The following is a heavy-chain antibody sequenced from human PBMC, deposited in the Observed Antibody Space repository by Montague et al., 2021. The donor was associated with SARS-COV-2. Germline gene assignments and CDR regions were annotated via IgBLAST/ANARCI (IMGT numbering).Heavy chain of an antibody. Sequence: SETLSLTCAVSGGSISTNHWWSWVRQPPGKGLEWIGGIDERGSTNYSPSLKSRVTMSIDKSANQFSLKLASLTAADTAIYFCARDVRTSTWSIRGYGGNYYFDSWGQGTLVAVSS. CDR2: IDERGST. J-gene: IGHJ4*02. CDR1: GGSISTNHW. CDR3: ARDVRTSTWSIRGYGGNYYFDS. V-gene: IGHV4-4*02. D-gene: IGHD4-23*01.